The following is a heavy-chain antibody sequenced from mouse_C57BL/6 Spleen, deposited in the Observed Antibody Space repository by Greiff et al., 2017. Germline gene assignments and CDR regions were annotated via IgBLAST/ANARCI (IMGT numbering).Heavy chain of an antibody. CDR3: ARGDSTYWYFDV. V-gene: IGHV5-16*01. Sequence: EVKLVESEGGLVQPGSSMKLSCTASGFTFSDYYMAWVRQVPEKGLEWVANINSDGSSTYYLDSLKSRFIISRDNAKNILYLQMSSLKSEDTATYYCARGDSTYWYFDVWGTGTTVTVSS. CDR2: INSDGSST. J-gene: IGHJ1*03. D-gene: IGHD2-5*01. CDR1: GFTFSDYY.